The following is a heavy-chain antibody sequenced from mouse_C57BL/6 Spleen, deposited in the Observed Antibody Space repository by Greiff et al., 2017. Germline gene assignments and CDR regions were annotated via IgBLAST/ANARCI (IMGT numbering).Heavy chain of an antibody. CDR3: TRGGNYGNYGGYFDD. CDR2: IDPETGGT. V-gene: IGHV1-15*01. D-gene: IGHD2-1*01. J-gene: IGHJ2*01. CDR1: GYTFTDYE. Sequence: QVQLQQSGAELVRPGASVTLSCKASGYTFTDYEMHWVKQTPVHGLEWIGAIDPETGGTAYNQKFKGKAILTADKSSSTAYMELRSLTSEDSAVYYCTRGGNYGNYGGYFDDWGQGTTLTVSS.